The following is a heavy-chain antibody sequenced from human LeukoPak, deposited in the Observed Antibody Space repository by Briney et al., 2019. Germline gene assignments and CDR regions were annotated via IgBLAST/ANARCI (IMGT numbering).Heavy chain of an antibody. Sequence: EALVKVSCKASGGTFSSYAISWVRQAPGQGLEWMGGIIPIFGTANYAQKFQGRVTITTDESTSTAYMELSSLRSEDTAVYYCARVGYCSSTSCPPGYYYMDVWGKGTTVTVSS. CDR2: IIPIFGTA. CDR1: GGTFSSYA. CDR3: ARVGYCSSTSCPPGYYYMDV. V-gene: IGHV1-69*05. D-gene: IGHD2-2*01. J-gene: IGHJ6*03.